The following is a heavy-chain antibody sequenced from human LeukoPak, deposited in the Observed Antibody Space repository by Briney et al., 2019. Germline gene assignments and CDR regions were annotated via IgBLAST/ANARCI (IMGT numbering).Heavy chain of an antibody. Sequence: SETLSLTCTVSRGSISSYYWSWIRPPPAKGRAWMGYIYYSGSTNYNPSLKSRVNISVDTSKNQFSLKLSSVTAADTAVYYCARDGVHYYMDVWGKGTTVTVSS. CDR1: RGSISSYY. CDR2: IYYSGST. D-gene: IGHD3-16*01. CDR3: ARDGVHYYMDV. J-gene: IGHJ6*03. V-gene: IGHV4-59*01.